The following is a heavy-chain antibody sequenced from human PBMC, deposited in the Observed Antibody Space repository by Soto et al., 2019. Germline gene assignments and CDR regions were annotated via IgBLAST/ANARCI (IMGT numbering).Heavy chain of an antibody. D-gene: IGHD1-26*01. J-gene: IGHJ4*02. CDR1: GFTFSSYS. V-gene: IGHV3-21*01. CDR2: ISSSSSYI. Sequence: EVQLVESGGGLVKPGGSLRLSCAASGFTFSSYSMNWVRQAPGKGLEWVSSISSSSSYIYYADSVKGRFTISRDNAENSLYLQMNSLRAEDMAVYYCASMSGCYYDFDYWGQGTLVTVSS. CDR3: ASMSGCYYDFDY.